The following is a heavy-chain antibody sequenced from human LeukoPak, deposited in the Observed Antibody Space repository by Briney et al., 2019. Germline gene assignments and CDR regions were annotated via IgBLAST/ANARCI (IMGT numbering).Heavy chain of an antibody. J-gene: IGHJ4*02. Sequence: PGGSLRLSCAASGFTFSNYWMHWVRQAPGKGLVWVSRISGDGRSTIYTDSVKGRFTISRDNAKNTLYLQMYSLRAEDTAVYYCASGALMWLGESGDYWGQGTLVTVSS. V-gene: IGHV3-74*01. CDR2: ISGDGRST. D-gene: IGHD3-10*01. CDR3: ASGALMWLGESGDY. CDR1: GFTFSNYW.